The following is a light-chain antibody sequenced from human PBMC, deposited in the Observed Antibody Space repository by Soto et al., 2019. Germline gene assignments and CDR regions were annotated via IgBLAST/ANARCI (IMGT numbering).Light chain of an antibody. CDR1: SSDVGGYNY. J-gene: IGLJ1*01. CDR3: SSYTTSSTPA. V-gene: IGLV2-14*03. Sequence: QSALTQPASVSGSPGQSITISCTGTSSDVGGYNYVSWYQHHPGKAPKLLIYDVSNRPSGVSNRFSGSKSDNTASLTISGLQAEDEADYYCSSYTTSSTPAFGTGTRVTVL. CDR2: DVS.